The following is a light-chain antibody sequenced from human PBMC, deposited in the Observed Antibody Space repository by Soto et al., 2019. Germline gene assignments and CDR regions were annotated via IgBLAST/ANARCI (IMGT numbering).Light chain of an antibody. CDR3: LQYNSYRLT. Sequence: DIPMTQSPSSLSASVGDRVTIACRASQGIRNDLGWYRQRPGKAPERLIYGASTLQSGVPSRFSGSGSGTEFTLTISSLQPEDCATYYCLQYNSYRLTFGGGTKVEIK. CDR1: QGIRND. J-gene: IGKJ4*01. V-gene: IGKV1-17*01. CDR2: GAS.